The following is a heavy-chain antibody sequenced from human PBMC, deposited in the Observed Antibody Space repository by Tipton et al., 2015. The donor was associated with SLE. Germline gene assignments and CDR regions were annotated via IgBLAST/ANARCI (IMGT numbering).Heavy chain of an antibody. CDR1: GGSISSGDYY. V-gene: IGHV4-30-4*01. CDR3: AREGGSSSRPYDY. Sequence: TLSLTCTVSGGSISSGDYYWSWIRQPPGKGLEWIGYIYYSGSTYYNPSLKSRVTISVDTSKNQFSLKLSSVTAADTAVYYCAREGGSSSRPYDYWGQGTLVTVSS. CDR2: IYYSGST. D-gene: IGHD6-6*01. J-gene: IGHJ4*02.